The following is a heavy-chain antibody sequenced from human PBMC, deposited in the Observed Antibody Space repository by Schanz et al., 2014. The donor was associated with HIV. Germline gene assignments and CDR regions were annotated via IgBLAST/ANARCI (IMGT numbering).Heavy chain of an antibody. J-gene: IGHJ4*02. CDR3: GTYNYGSGHDY. V-gene: IGHV3-11*01. CDR2: ISVNGATR. Sequence: QVQLVESGGGLVKPGGSLRLSCAASGFTFTDNYMSWIRQAPGKGLEWLSYISVNGATREYADSVKGRFTISRDNSKNTLYLQMNSLRAEDTAIYHCGTYNYGSGHDYWGQGTLVTVSS. D-gene: IGHD3-10*01. CDR1: GFTFTDNY.